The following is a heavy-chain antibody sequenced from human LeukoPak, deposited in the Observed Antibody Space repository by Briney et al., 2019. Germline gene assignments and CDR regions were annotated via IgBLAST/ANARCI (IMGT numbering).Heavy chain of an antibody. CDR3: ATARGLGYAFDI. J-gene: IGHJ3*02. V-gene: IGHV3-30-3*01. Sequence: GRSLRLSCAASGFTFSSYAMHWVRQAPGKGLEWVAVISYDGTNKYYADSVKGRFTISRDNSKNTLYLQMNSLRPEDTAVYYCATARGLGYAFDIWGQGTMVTVSS. D-gene: IGHD3/OR15-3a*01. CDR2: ISYDGTNK. CDR1: GFTFSSYA.